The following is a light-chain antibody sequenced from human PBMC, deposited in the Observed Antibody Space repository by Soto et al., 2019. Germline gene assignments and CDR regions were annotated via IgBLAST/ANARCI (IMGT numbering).Light chain of an antibody. CDR1: QSVRSSY. V-gene: IGKV3-20*01. J-gene: IGKJ5*01. CDR2: GAS. Sequence: SPGERATLSCRASQSVRSSYLAWYQQKPGEAPRPIIYGASSRATGIPDRFSGSGSGTDFTLIINRLEPEDFAVYYCQQYGSSRSITFGQGPRLEIK. CDR3: QQYGSSRSIT.